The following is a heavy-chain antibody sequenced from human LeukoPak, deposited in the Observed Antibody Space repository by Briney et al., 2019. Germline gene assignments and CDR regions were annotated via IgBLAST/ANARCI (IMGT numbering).Heavy chain of an antibody. J-gene: IGHJ4*02. CDR3: ARGVALYSSSWYFNYYFDY. CDR2: ISAYNGNT. CDR1: GYAFTSYG. Sequence: ASVKVSCKASGYAFTSYGISWVRQAPGQGLEWMGWISAYNGNTNYAQKLQGRVTMTTDTSTSTAYMELRSLRSDDTAVYYCARGVALYSSSWYFNYYFDYWGQGTLVTVSS. V-gene: IGHV1-18*01. D-gene: IGHD6-13*01.